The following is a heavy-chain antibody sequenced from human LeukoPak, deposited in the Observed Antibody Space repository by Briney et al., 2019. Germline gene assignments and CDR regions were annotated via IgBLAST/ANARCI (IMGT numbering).Heavy chain of an antibody. Sequence: GGSLRLSCAASGFIFTKYWMHWVRQAPGKGLVWVSHVNSDGSATSYADSVKGRFTISRDNAKNTVYLHMNSLRVEDTAVYYCTSFYETNWGQGTLVTVSS. CDR2: VNSDGSAT. D-gene: IGHD2/OR15-2a*01. V-gene: IGHV3-74*01. CDR3: TSFYETN. J-gene: IGHJ4*02. CDR1: GFIFTKYW.